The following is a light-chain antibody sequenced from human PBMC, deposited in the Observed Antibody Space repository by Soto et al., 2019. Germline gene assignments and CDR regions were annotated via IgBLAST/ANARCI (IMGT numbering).Light chain of an antibody. Sequence: QSVLTQPPSVSAAPGQKVTISCSGSSSNIGNNYVSWYQQLPGTAPKLLIYGNNKRPSGIPDRFSGSKSGTSATLGITGLQTGDEADYYCGTWDSSLSAGFYVFGTGTKVTVL. CDR2: GNN. V-gene: IGLV1-51*01. J-gene: IGLJ1*01. CDR3: GTWDSSLSAGFYV. CDR1: SSNIGNNY.